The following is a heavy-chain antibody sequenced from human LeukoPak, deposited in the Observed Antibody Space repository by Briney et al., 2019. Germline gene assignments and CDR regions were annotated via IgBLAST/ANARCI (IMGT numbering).Heavy chain of an antibody. V-gene: IGHV2-70*11. J-gene: IGHJ4*02. D-gene: IGHD3-22*01. CDR1: GFSLSTSGMC. CDR2: IGWDDDK. CDR3: ARSYYDSSGYRFDY. Sequence: SGPTLVNPTQTLTLTCTFSGFSLSTSGMCVSWIRQPPGKALEWLARIGWDDDKYYSTSLKTRLTISKDTSKNQVVLTMTNMDPVDTATYYCARSYYDSSGYRFDYWGQGTLVTVS.